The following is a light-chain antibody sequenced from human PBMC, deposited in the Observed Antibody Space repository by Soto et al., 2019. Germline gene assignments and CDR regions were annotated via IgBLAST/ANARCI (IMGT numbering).Light chain of an antibody. J-gene: IGKJ2*01. CDR1: QTISTL. V-gene: IGKV1-5*01. CDR3: QHYSHLVT. CDR2: DAS. Sequence: IQMTQSPSTLSAPVGDRVTLTCQASQTISTLLAWFQHKPGKAPNLLIYDASNLESGVPSRFSGSGSGTEFTLTISSLQSDDSATYFCQHYSHLVTFGQGTKLEIK.